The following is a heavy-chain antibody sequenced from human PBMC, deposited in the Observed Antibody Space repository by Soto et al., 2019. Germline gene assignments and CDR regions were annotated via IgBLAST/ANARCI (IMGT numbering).Heavy chain of an antibody. V-gene: IGHV1-8*02. CDR1: GYIFTSYN. Sequence: QVHLVQSGAEVKKPGASMKVSCKASGYIFTSYNINWVRQAAGHGLEWMGWVNPDSGHTVYAQKFQGRVTMTRDTSIGTAHMELRSLTPEDTAVYYCASSAPFSNAALEYPYYMDVWGKGASVTVSS. CDR3: ASSAPFSNAALEYPYYMDV. CDR2: VNPDSGHT. J-gene: IGHJ6*03. D-gene: IGHD4-4*01.